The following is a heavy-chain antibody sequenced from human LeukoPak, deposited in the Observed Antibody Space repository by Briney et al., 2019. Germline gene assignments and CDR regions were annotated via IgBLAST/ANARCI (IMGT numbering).Heavy chain of an antibody. J-gene: IGHJ4*02. D-gene: IGHD4-11*01. CDR1: GASIITTNYY. V-gene: IGHV4-39*01. Sequence: PSETLSLTCTVSGASIITTNYYWGWIRQPPGKGLEWIGSISYSGNAYYNPSLRSRLSISMDASKNQFSLKVRSVTAADTAVYYCARKLGQTWGTVTTDLWYFDHWGQGTLVPVSS. CDR2: ISYSGNA. CDR3: ARKLGQTWGTVTTDLWYFDH.